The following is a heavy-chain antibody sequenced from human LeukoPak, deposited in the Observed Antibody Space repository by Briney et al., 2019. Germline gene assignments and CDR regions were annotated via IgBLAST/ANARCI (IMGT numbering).Heavy chain of an antibody. Sequence: PGGSLRLSCAASGFTFSRYWMHWVRQAPGKGLVWVSCIKSDGSSTSIADSAKGRFTISRDNAKNTVYLQMNSLRAEDTAVYYCVRDNRSYNFDYWGQGTLVTVSP. J-gene: IGHJ4*02. D-gene: IGHD1-26*01. CDR3: VRDNRSYNFDY. CDR2: IKSDGSST. CDR1: GFTFSRYW. V-gene: IGHV3-74*01.